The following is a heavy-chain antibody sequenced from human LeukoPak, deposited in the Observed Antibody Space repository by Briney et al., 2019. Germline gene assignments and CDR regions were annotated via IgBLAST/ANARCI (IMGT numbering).Heavy chain of an antibody. J-gene: IGHJ4*02. D-gene: IGHD1-26*01. CDR3: VRCGSYCLDY. V-gene: IGHV4-4*02. Sequence: SETLSLTCGVSGGSISNGNWWSWVRQPPGKGLEWIGEIYRTGSANYNPSLKSRVTISVDKSKNQFSLSLNSVTAADTAVYYCVRCGSYCLDYWGQGTLVTVSS. CDR2: IYRTGSA. CDR1: GGSISNGNW.